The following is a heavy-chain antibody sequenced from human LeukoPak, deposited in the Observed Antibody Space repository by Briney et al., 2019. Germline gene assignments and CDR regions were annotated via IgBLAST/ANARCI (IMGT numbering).Heavy chain of an antibody. CDR2: IYYSGST. CDR3: ARSTVVTTYFDY. D-gene: IGHD4-23*01. CDR1: GGSISSYY. J-gene: IGHJ4*02. V-gene: IGHV4-59*01. Sequence: PSETLSLTCAVYGGSISSYYWSWIRQPPGKGLEWIGYIYYSGSTNYNPSLKSRVTISVDTSKNQFSLKLSSVTAADTAVYYCARSTVVTTYFDYWGQGTLVTVSS.